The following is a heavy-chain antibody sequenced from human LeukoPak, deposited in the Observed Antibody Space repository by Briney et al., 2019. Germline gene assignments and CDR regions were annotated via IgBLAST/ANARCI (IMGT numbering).Heavy chain of an antibody. J-gene: IGHJ4*02. V-gene: IGHV4-59*08. D-gene: IGHD3-22*01. CDR1: GGSISSYY. Sequence: PSETLSLTCTVSGGSISSYYWSWIRRPPGKGLEWVGNVYYTGSTNYNPSLKSRVTISVDTSKNQFSLKLSSVTAADTAVYYCARLASGYYDSIPYYPLDYWGQGTLVTVSS. CDR2: VYYTGST. CDR3: ARLASGYYDSIPYYPLDY.